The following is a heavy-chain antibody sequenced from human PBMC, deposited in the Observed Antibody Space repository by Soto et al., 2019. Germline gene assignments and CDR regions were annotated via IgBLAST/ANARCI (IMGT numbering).Heavy chain of an antibody. CDR1: GGSISSGGYY. Sequence: SQTLSLTCTVSGGSISSGGYYWSWIRQHPGKGLEWIGYIYYSGSTYYNPSLKSRVTISVDTSKNQFSLKLSSVTAADTAVYYCARDSRGSNYSFVYWGQGTLVTVSS. CDR2: IYYSGST. V-gene: IGHV4-31*03. D-gene: IGHD4-4*01. CDR3: ARDSRGSNYSFVY. J-gene: IGHJ4*02.